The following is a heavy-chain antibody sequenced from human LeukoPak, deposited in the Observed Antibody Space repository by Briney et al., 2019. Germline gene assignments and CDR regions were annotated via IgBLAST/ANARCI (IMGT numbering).Heavy chain of an antibody. CDR2: INPNSGGT. J-gene: IGHJ3*02. CDR3: ARWDNEYSSSSHAFDI. V-gene: IGHV1-2*02. CDR1: GYTFTGYY. D-gene: IGHD6-6*01. Sequence: GASVKVSCKASGYTFTGYYMHWVRQAPGQGLEWMGWINPNSGGTNYAQKFQGRVTMTRDTSISTAYMELSRLRSDDTAVYYCARWDNEYSSSSHAFDIWGQGTMVTVSS.